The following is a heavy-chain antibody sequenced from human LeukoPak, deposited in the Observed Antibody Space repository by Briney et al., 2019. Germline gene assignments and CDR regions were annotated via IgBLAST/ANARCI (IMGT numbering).Heavy chain of an antibody. CDR1: GFTVSSNY. Sequence: GGSLRLSCAASGFTVSSNYMSWVRQAPGKGLEWVSGANGNGGSTSYADSVKGRFTIFRDNSKNTVYLQMNSLRVEDTAVYYCAKSLYGGCDYWGQGTVVTVSS. CDR3: AKSLYGGCDY. V-gene: IGHV3-53*01. CDR2: ANGNGGST. D-gene: IGHD3-16*02. J-gene: IGHJ4*02.